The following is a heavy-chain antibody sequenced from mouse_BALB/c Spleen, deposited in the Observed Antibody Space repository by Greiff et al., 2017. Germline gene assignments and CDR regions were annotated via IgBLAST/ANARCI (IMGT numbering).Heavy chain of an antibody. D-gene: IGHD1-1*01. CDR1: GFSLTSYG. J-gene: IGHJ1*01. CDR3: ARGTTVVATYFHWYFDV. CDR2: IWAGGST. Sequence: QVHVKQSGPGLVAPSQSLSITCTVSGFSLTSYGVHWVRQPPGKGLEWLGVIWAGGSTNYNSALMSRLSISKDNSKSQVFLKMNSLQTDDTAMYYCARGTTVVATYFHWYFDVWGAGTTVTVSS. V-gene: IGHV2-9*02.